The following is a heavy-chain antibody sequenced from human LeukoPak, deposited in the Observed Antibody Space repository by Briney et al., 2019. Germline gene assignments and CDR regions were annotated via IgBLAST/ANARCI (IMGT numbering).Heavy chain of an antibody. Sequence: KPSETLSLTCTVSGGSISSYYWSWIRQPPGKGLEWIGYIYYSGSTNYNPSLKSRVTISVDTSKNQFSLKLSSVTAADTAVYYCARDLRGYYDSSGQDAFDIWGQGTMVTVSS. V-gene: IGHV4-59*01. CDR1: GGSISSYY. CDR3: ARDLRGYYDSSGQDAFDI. CDR2: IYYSGST. D-gene: IGHD3-22*01. J-gene: IGHJ3*02.